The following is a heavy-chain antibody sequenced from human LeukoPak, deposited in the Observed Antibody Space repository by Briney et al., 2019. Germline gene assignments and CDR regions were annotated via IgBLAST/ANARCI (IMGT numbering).Heavy chain of an antibody. Sequence: GGSLRLSCAVSGITLSNYGMTWVRQAPGKGLEWVAGISDSGGSTNYADSVKGRFTISRDNPKNTLYLKMNSLRGEDTAVYFCAKRGVVIRVILVGFHKEAYYFDSWGQGALVTVSS. D-gene: IGHD3-22*01. V-gene: IGHV3-23*01. CDR3: AKRGVVIRVILVGFHKEAYYFDS. CDR1: GITLSNYG. CDR2: ISDSGGST. J-gene: IGHJ4*02.